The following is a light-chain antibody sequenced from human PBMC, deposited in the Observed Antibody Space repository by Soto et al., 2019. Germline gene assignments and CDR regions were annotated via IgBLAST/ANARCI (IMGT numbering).Light chain of an antibody. CDR3: QQYGSSPRT. Sequence: DIVLTHSPGTLSLSPWERATLSCRASQSVGSIYLAWYQQKPGQAPRLLIHGASNRASGIPDRFSGSGSGTDFTLTISRLEPEDFAVYYCQQYGSSPRTFGQGTKVDIK. J-gene: IGKJ1*01. CDR2: GAS. CDR1: QSVGSIY. V-gene: IGKV3-20*01.